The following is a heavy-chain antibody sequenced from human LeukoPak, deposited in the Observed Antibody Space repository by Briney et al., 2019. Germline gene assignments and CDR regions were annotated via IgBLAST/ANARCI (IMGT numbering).Heavy chain of an antibody. J-gene: IGHJ4*02. V-gene: IGHV4-34*01. Sequence: SETLSLTCAVYGGSFSGYYWSWIRQPPGKGLEWSGEINHSGSTNYNPSLKSRVTISVDTSKNQFSLKLSSVTAADTAVYYCARHPYCSSTSCPRRYFDYWGQGTLVTVSS. CDR2: INHSGST. CDR3: ARHPYCSSTSCPRRYFDY. D-gene: IGHD2-2*01. CDR1: GGSFSGYY.